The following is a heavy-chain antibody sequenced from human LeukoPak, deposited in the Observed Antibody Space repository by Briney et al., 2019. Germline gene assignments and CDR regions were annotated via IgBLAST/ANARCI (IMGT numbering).Heavy chain of an antibody. J-gene: IGHJ5*02. CDR2: IFSPGTT. CDR1: GFTVSSNY. D-gene: IGHD5-24*01. V-gene: IGHV3-66*02. CDR3: ASRDRDGYNYFWFDP. Sequence: GGSLRLSCVGSGFTVSSNYLIWVRQAPGKGLEWVSVIFSPGTTYYGDCVKGRFTISRDNSKHTLYLQMNSVRVEDKAVYYCASRDRDGYNYFWFDPLGQGTMVTVSS.